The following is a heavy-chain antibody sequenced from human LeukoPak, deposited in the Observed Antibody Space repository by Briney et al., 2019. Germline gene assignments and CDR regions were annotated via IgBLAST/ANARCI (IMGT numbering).Heavy chain of an antibody. CDR2: IYSGGST. Sequence: PGGSLRLSCAASGFTVSSNYMSWVRQAPGKGLEWVSVIYSGGSTYYADSVKGRFTISRDNSKNTLYLQMNSLRAEDTAVYYCARDNRAAAGTGWFDPWGQGTLVTVSS. CDR1: GFTVSSNY. CDR3: ARDNRAAAGTGWFDP. V-gene: IGHV3-53*01. D-gene: IGHD6-13*01. J-gene: IGHJ5*02.